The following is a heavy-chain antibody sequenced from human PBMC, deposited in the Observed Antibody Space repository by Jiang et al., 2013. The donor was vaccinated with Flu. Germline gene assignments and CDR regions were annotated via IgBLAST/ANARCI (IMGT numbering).Heavy chain of an antibody. CDR2: IIGMMMR. CDR3: VRRKAVSGPGHFDY. D-gene: IGHD2-15*01. CDR1: GFSLSTSGVG. J-gene: IGHJ4*02. V-gene: IGHV2-5*02. Sequence: TQTLTLTCTFSGFSLSTSGVGVGWIRQPPGKALEWLALIIGMMMRATVHLWRAGSPSPRTPPKNQVFLTLTNMDPVDTATYYCVRRKAVSGPGHFDYWGQGTLVTVSS.